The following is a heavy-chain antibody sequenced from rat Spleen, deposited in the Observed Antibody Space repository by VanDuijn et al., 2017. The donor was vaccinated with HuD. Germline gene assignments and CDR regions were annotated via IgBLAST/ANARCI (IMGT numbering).Heavy chain of an antibody. V-gene: IGHV3-4*01. D-gene: IGHD4-3*01. CDR2: ISYSGST. J-gene: IGHJ2*01. CDR1: GYTITSGSD. CDR3: ARKAIRGFDY. Sequence: EIQLQESGPGLVKPSQSLSLTCSVTGYTITSGSDWSWIRKFPGNKMESMGYISYSGSTNYNPSLKSRVSITRDTSKNQFFLQLNSVITEDTATYYCARKAIRGFDYWGQGVMVTVSS.